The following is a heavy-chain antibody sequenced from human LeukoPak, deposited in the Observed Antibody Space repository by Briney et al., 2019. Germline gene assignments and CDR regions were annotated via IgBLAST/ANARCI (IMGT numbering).Heavy chain of an antibody. J-gene: IGHJ5*02. Sequence: SETLSLTCTVSGGSISSYYWSWIRQPAGKGLEWIGRIYTSGSTNYNPSLKSRVTMSVGTSKNQFSLKLSSVTAADTAVYYCARDTPPMTTVSDGWFDPWGQGTLVTVSS. V-gene: IGHV4-4*07. CDR3: ARDTPPMTTVSDGWFDP. CDR2: IYTSGST. D-gene: IGHD4-11*01. CDR1: GGSISSYY.